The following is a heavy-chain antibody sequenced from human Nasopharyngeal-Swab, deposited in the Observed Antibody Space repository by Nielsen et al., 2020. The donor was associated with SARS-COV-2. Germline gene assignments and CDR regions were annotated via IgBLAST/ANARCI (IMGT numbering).Heavy chain of an antibody. D-gene: IGHD3-9*01. CDR2: ISSSCSTI. Sequence: GEALKIPWPASGCTFRDYYMSWVRQAPGKGLEWVSYISSSCSTIHYADSVKGRFTISRDNAKHSLYLQMDSLRAEDTAVYYCASASPQLSMEFDWPSHGDFDFWGQGTMITVSS. CDR1: GCTFRDYY. V-gene: IGHV3-11*04. J-gene: IGHJ3*01. CDR3: ASASPQLSMEFDWPSHGDFDF.